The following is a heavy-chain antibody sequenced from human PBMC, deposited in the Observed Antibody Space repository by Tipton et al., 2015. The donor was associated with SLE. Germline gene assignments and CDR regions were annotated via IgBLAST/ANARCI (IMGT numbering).Heavy chain of an antibody. J-gene: IGHJ6*03. V-gene: IGHV4-59*01. CDR1: GGSITTYY. D-gene: IGHD7-27*01. CDR2: VYNSGST. Sequence: TLSLTCSVSGGSITTYYWSWIRQPPGKGLEWIGYVYNSGSTYYNPSLKSRVTMSIDTSKNQFSLNLSSVTAADTAVYYCARDAGGSLGMESYYYYMDVWGKGTTVTASS. CDR3: ARDAGGSLGMESYYYYMDV.